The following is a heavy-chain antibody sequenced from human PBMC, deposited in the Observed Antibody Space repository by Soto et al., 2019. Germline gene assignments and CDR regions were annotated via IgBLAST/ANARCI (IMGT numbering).Heavy chain of an antibody. V-gene: IGHV3-7*03. J-gene: IGHJ5*02. CDR2: IKQDGSEK. CDR1: GFTFSSYW. D-gene: IGHD2-15*01. Sequence: GGSLRLSCAASGFTFSSYWMSWVRQAPGKGLEWVANIKQDGSEKYYVDSVKGRFTISRDNAKNSLYLQMNSLRAEDTAVYYCARGLACRGGSCYWFDTWGQGTLVTVSS. CDR3: ARGLACRGGSCYWFDT.